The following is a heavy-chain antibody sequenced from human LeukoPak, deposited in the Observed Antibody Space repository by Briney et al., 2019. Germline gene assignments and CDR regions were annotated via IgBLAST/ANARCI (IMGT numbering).Heavy chain of an antibody. D-gene: IGHD1-1*01. CDR3: AKDENWRTLDY. CDR1: RFAFSSYA. V-gene: IGHV3-30*02. J-gene: IGHJ4*02. Sequence: GGSLRLSCAASRFAFSSYAMHWVRQAPVKGLEWVTFIRYDGSITYYADSVKGRFTISRDNSKNTLYLQMKSLRAEDTAVYYCAKDENWRTLDYWGQGTLVTVSS. CDR2: IRYDGSIT.